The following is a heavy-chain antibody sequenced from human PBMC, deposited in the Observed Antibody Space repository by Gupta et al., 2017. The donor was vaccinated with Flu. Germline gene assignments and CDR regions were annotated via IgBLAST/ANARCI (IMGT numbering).Heavy chain of an antibody. V-gene: IGHV3-9*01. CDR1: GFTFHDYT. D-gene: IGHD2-2*01. CDR2: VSWDSDTT. Sequence: VQLVESGGGLVQPGGSLTLSCTPSGFTFHDYTMHWVRQSPGKGLEWVSDVSWDSDTTDYADSVRGRFTISRDNGQNSLYLQMTGLRTEDTALYYCAASCSSTRCFVSRYNYAMDLWGQGTTVIVSS. CDR3: AASCSSTRCFVSRYNYAMDL. J-gene: IGHJ6*02.